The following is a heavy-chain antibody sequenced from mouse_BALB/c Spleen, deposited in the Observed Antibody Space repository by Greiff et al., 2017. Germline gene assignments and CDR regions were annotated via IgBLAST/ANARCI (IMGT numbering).Heavy chain of an antibody. J-gene: IGHJ1*01. CDR3: ARGLGSYWYFDV. CDR1: GFTFSSYA. V-gene: IGHV5-9-4*01. Sequence: EVKLMESGGGLVKPGGSLKLSCAASGFTFSSYAMSWVRQSPEKRLEWVAEISSGGSYTYYPDTVTGRFTISRDNAKNTLYLEMSSLRSEDTAMYYCARGLGSYWYFDVWGAGTTVTVSS. CDR2: ISSGGSYT. D-gene: IGHD4-1*01.